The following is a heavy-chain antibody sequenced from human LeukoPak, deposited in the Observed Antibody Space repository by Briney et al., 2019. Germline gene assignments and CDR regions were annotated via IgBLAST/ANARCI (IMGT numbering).Heavy chain of an antibody. CDR3: AKGYYDSSGYYYQGAFDI. CDR2: ISGSGGST. J-gene: IGHJ3*02. Sequence: PGGSLRLSCAASGFTFSSYAMSWVRQAPGKGLEWVSAISGSGGSTYYADSVKGRFTISRDNSKNTLYLQMNSLRAEDTAVYYCAKGYYDSSGYYYQGAFDIWGQGTMVTVSS. V-gene: IGHV3-23*01. D-gene: IGHD3-22*01. CDR1: GFTFSSYA.